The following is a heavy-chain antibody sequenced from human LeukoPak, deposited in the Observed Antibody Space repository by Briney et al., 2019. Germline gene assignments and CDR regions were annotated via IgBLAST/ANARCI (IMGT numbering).Heavy chain of an antibody. CDR2: ISDTSRFI. D-gene: IGHD2-21*01. J-gene: IGHJ4*02. CDR1: GFTFSSYN. Sequence: GGSLRLSCVASGFTFSSYNMNWVRQAPGKGLEWVSSISDTSRFIHSADSVRGRFSISRDNAKNSLYLQMNSLRAEDTAVYYCARDGPGVATDLDYWGQGTLVTVSS. CDR3: ARDGPGVATDLDY. V-gene: IGHV3-21*01.